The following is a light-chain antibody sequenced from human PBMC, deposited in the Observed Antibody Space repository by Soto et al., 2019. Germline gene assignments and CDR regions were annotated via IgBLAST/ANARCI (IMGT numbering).Light chain of an antibody. Sequence: QAVVTQPASVSKSPGQSITISCTGTSSDVGGYKYVSWYQQHPGKAPKLMIYDVSNRPSGVSNRFSGSKSGNTASLTISGLQAEDEADYYCSSYTSSSTYVFGTGTKLTVL. J-gene: IGLJ1*01. V-gene: IGLV2-14*01. CDR3: SSYTSSSTYV. CDR2: DVS. CDR1: SSDVGGYKY.